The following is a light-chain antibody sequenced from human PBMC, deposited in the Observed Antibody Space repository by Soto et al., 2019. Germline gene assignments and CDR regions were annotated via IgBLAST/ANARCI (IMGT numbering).Light chain of an antibody. J-gene: IGLJ2*01. V-gene: IGLV1-44*01. Sequence: QSALTQPPSASGTPGQRVSISCSGGSSNIGTNTVNWYQHLPGTAPKLLIFSNDERPSGVPDRFSGSKSGTSAPLAISGLQSDDEADYYCATWDDSLNGVVFGGGTKLTVL. CDR2: SND. CDR1: SSNIGTNT. CDR3: ATWDDSLNGVV.